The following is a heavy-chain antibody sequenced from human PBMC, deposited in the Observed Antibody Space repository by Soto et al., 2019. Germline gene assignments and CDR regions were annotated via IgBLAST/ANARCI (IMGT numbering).Heavy chain of an antibody. J-gene: IGHJ2*01. CDR2: ISISGNT. Sequence: SETLSLTCTVSGGSISSDFWSWIRQPPGKGLEWIGYISISGNTDYSPSLKSRATISADTSRNQFSLKLRSVNTAGTAVYFCARGREVFFYWCGHNRDLHSFPTQRSSDL. D-gene: IGHD1-1*01. CDR3: ARGREVFFYWCGHNRDLHSFPTQRSSDL. CDR1: GGSISSDF. V-gene: IGHV4-59*01.